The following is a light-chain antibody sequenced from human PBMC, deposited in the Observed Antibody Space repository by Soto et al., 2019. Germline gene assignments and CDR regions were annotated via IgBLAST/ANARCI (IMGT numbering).Light chain of an antibody. CDR2: GHS. J-gene: IGLJ1*01. CDR1: NSNIGAGYD. V-gene: IGLV1-40*01. CDR3: QSYDSSLSTYV. Sequence: VVTQPPSVSGAPGQRVTISCTGSNSNIGAGYDVHWYQQLPGTAPKLLIYGHSNRPSGVPDRFSGSKSGTSASLAITGLQAEDEADYYCQSYDSSLSTYVFGTGTKVTVL.